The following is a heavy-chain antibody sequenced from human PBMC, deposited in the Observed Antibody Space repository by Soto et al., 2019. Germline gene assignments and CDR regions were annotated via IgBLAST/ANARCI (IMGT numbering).Heavy chain of an antibody. D-gene: IGHD1-26*01. CDR2: IYDTGST. V-gene: IGHV4-30-2*01. CDR3: ARTWELINFDF. Sequence: QLQLQESGSGLVKPSQTLSLTCAVSGGSISGSAYSWSWIRQPPGKGLEWIGYIYDTGSTYYNPSLKSRVTISVARSKNQFSLSLNSVTAADTAVYYCARTWELINFDFWGQGTLVTVSS. J-gene: IGHJ4*02. CDR1: GGSISGSAYS.